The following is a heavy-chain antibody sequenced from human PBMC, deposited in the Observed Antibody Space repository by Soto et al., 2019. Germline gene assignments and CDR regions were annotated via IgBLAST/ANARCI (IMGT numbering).Heavy chain of an antibody. CDR1: GGSFSGYY. D-gene: IGHD3-16*01. CDR3: AGATLDYYYGMDV. Sequence: PSETLSLTCAVYGGSFSGYYWSWIRQPPGKGLEWIGEINHSGSTNYNPSLKSRVTISVDTSKNQFSLKLSSVTAADTAVYYCAGATLDYYYGMDVWGQGTTVTVSS. CDR2: INHSGST. V-gene: IGHV4-34*01. J-gene: IGHJ6*02.